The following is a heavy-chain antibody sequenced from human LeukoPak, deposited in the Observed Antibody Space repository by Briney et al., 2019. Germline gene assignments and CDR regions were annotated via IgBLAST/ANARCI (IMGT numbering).Heavy chain of an antibody. CDR2: IWYDGSNK. CDR1: GFTFSSYG. CDR3: AREGSSGYYPLYYYYGMDV. D-gene: IGHD3-22*01. Sequence: GGSLRLSCAASGFTFSSYGMHWVRQAPGKGLEWVAVIWYDGSNKYYADSVKGRFTISRDNSKNTLYLQMNSLRAEDTAVYYCAREGSSGYYPLYYYYGMDVWGQGTTVTVS. V-gene: IGHV3-33*01. J-gene: IGHJ6*02.